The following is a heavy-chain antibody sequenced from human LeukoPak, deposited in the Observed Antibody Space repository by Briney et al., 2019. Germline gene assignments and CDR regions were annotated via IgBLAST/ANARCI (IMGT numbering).Heavy chain of an antibody. CDR2: IKQDGSEK. J-gene: IGHJ5*02. Sequence: GGSLRLSCAASGFTFSSYWMSWVRQAPGKGLEWVANIKQDGSEKYYVDSVKGRFTISRDNAKNSLYLQMNSLRAEDTAVYYCAREGCSGGSCYHNWFDPWGQGTLVTVSS. D-gene: IGHD2-15*01. CDR1: GFTFSSYW. V-gene: IGHV3-7*01. CDR3: AREGCSGGSCYHNWFDP.